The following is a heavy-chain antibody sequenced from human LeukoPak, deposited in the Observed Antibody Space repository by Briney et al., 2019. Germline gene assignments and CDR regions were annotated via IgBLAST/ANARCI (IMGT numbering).Heavy chain of an antibody. V-gene: IGHV3-30*02. CDR1: GFTSSGYG. CDR3: ARDPPYSSPLEGYFQH. D-gene: IGHD6-13*01. J-gene: IGHJ1*01. CDR2: IRYDGSNE. Sequence: PGGSLRLSCAASGFTSSGYGMHWVRQAPGKGLEWVAFIRYDGSNEYYADSVKGRFTISRDNAKNSLYLQMNSLRAEDTAVYYCARDPPYSSPLEGYFQHWGQGTLVTVSS.